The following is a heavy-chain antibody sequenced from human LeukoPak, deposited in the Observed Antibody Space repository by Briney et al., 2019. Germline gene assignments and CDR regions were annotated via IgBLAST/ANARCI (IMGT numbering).Heavy chain of an antibody. Sequence: GGSLRLSCAASGFIFTNYWMSRVRQAPGKGLELVANIKQDRSEKYYVDSVKGRFTISRDNAKNSLCLQMNSLRAEDTAVYYCARLKEIPVFGVVTKSTSYFDYWGQGTLVTVSS. J-gene: IGHJ4*02. CDR3: ARLKEIPVFGVVTKSTSYFDY. CDR2: IKQDRSEK. CDR1: GFIFTNYW. D-gene: IGHD3-3*01. V-gene: IGHV3-7*01.